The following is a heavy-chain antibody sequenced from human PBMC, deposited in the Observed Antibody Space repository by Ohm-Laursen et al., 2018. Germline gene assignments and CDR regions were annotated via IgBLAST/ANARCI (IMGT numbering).Heavy chain of an antibody. CDR2: ISSSGSTV. V-gene: IGHV3-11*01. J-gene: IGHJ4*02. Sequence: SLRLSCTASGFTFSDYYMSWIRQAPGEGLEWVSFISSSGSTVYYADSVKGRFTVSRDNAKNSLFLQMNSLRAEDTAVYYCARNSSTWGRSVDYWGQGALVTVSS. D-gene: IGHD2-2*01. CDR1: GFTFSDYY. CDR3: ARNSSTWGRSVDY.